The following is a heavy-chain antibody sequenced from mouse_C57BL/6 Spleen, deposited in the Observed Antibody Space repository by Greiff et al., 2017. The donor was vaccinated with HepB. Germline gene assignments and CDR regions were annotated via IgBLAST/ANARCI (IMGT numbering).Heavy chain of an antibody. V-gene: IGHV5-4*01. J-gene: IGHJ3*01. CDR1: GFTFSSYA. CDR3: ARDQLGLGFAY. CDR2: ISDGGSYT. Sequence: EVMLVESGGGLVKPGGSLKLSCAASGFTFSSYAMSWVRQTPEKRLEWVATISDGGSYTYYPDNVKGRFTISRDNAKNNLYLQMSHLKSEDTAMYYCARDQLGLGFAYWGQGTLVTVSA. D-gene: IGHD4-1*02.